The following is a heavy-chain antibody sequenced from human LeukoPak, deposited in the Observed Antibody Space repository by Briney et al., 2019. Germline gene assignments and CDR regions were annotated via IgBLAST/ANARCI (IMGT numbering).Heavy chain of an antibody. D-gene: IGHD4-17*01. J-gene: IGHJ4*02. CDR2: IRDDGSAK. Sequence: GGSLRLSCETSGFTFSSYYMTWVRQAPGKGLEWVASIRDDGSAKFYVDSVKGRFTISRDNAKNSLYLQMNSLRAEDTAVYYCARDLVTTDYWGQGTLVTVSS. V-gene: IGHV3-7*01. CDR3: ARDLVTTDY. CDR1: GFTFSSYY.